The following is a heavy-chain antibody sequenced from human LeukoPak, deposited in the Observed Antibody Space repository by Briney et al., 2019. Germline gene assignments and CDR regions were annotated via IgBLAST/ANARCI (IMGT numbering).Heavy chain of an antibody. J-gene: IGHJ4*02. CDR3: AKVVRVGGRAAAPRDYFDY. CDR2: ISGSGGST. D-gene: IGHD6-13*01. CDR1: GFTLSSYA. V-gene: IGHV3-23*01. Sequence: GGSLRLSCAASGFTLSSYAMSWVRQAPGKGLEWVSAISGSGGSTYYADSVKGRFTISRDNSKNTLYLQMNSLRAEDTAVYYCAKVVRVGGRAAAPRDYFDYWGQGTLVTVSS.